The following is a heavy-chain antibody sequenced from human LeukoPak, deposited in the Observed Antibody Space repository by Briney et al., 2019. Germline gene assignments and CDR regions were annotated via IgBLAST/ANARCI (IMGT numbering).Heavy chain of an antibody. CDR3: ARVGSYSNYGFGDY. CDR1: GFTVSSNN. V-gene: IGHV3-53*04. Sequence: PGGSLRLSCAAPGFTVSSNNLSWARQAPGKGLEWVSVIYNGDNTYYADSVKGRFTISKHNSKNTPFLQMNSLRAEDTAVYYCARVGSYSNYGFGDYWGQGTLVTVSS. CDR2: IYNGDNT. J-gene: IGHJ4*02. D-gene: IGHD4-11*01.